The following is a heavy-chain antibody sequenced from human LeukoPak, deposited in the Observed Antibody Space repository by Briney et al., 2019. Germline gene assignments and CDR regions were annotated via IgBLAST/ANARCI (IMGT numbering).Heavy chain of an antibody. CDR3: ARARSTTVTINWFDP. J-gene: IGHJ5*02. V-gene: IGHV1-18*01. CDR2: ISAYNGNT. CDR1: GYTFTSYG. Sequence: ASVKVSCKASGYTFTSYGISWVRQAPGQGLEWMGWISAYNGNTNYAQKLQGRVTMTTDTSTSTAYMELRSLRSDDTAVYYCARARSTTVTINWFDPGGQGTLVTVSS. D-gene: IGHD4-17*01.